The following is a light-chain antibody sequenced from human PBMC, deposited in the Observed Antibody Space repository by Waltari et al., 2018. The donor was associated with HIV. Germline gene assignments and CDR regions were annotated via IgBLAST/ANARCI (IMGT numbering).Light chain of an antibody. CDR3: QSYDSDLGGSYV. CDR1: RSKLGAGYD. V-gene: IGLV1-40*01. CDR2: GNN. Sequence: QSVLTQPPSVSGAPRQRVTIPCTGSRSKLGAGYDVHCDQQLPGTAPKLLIYGNNNRPSGVPDRFSASKSDTSASLTITGLQAEHEGDYYCQSYDSDLGGSYVFGTGTKVSVL. J-gene: IGLJ1*01.